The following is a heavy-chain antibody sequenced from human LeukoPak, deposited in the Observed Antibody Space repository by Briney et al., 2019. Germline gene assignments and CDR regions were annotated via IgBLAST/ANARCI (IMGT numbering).Heavy chain of an antibody. J-gene: IGHJ6*02. V-gene: IGHV4-4*07. CDR2: IYSIGST. D-gene: IGHD2-2*01. CDR3: ARGPAGSNYYYYGMDV. Sequence: SETLSLTCTVSGGSISGYYWSWIRQPAGKGLEWIGRIYSIGSTNYNPSLKSRVTMSVDTSKNQFSLKVSSVTAADTAVYYCARGPAGSNYYYYGMDVWGQGTTVTVSS. CDR1: GGSISGYY.